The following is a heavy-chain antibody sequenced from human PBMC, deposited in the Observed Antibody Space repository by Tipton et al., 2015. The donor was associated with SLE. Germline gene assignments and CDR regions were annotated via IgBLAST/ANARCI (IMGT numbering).Heavy chain of an antibody. Sequence: SLRLSCTASGFSLSNHGMHWVRQAPGKGLEWVAVIWYDGSNEYYADSMKGRFTISRDNSKNTLYLQMNSLRGDDTAVYYCARNLFLWFGEPRAFDYWGQGTLVTVSS. CDR2: IWYDGSNE. CDR1: GFSLSNHG. CDR3: ARNLFLWFGEPRAFDY. J-gene: IGHJ4*02. D-gene: IGHD3-10*01. V-gene: IGHV3-33*01.